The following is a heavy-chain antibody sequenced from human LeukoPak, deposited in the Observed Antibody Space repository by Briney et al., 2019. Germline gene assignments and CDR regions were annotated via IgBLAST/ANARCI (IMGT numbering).Heavy chain of an antibody. D-gene: IGHD6-13*01. J-gene: IGHJ2*01. Sequence: SVKVSCKASGGTFSSYAISWVRQAPGQGLEWMGGIIPIFGTANYAQKFQGRVTITADESTSTAYMELSSLRSEDTAVYYCASSFYSSSWSGYFDLWGRGTLVTVSS. V-gene: IGHV1-69*01. CDR2: IIPIFGTA. CDR3: ASSFYSSSWSGYFDL. CDR1: GGTFSSYA.